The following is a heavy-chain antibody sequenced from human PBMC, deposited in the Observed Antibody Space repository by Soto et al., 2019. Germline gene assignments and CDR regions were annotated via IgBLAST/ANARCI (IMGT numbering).Heavy chain of an antibody. CDR2: INHSGST. V-gene: IGHV4-34*01. CDR3: ARGRSSSWRPPYFDY. J-gene: IGHJ4*02. CDR1: GGSFSGYY. D-gene: IGHD6-13*01. Sequence: QVQLQQWGAGLLKPSETLSLTCAVYGGSFSGYYWSWIRQPPGKGLEWIGEINHSGSTNYKPSLKSRLTISVDTSKNQFSLKLSSLTAADTAVYYCARGRSSSWRPPYFDYWGQGTLVTVSS.